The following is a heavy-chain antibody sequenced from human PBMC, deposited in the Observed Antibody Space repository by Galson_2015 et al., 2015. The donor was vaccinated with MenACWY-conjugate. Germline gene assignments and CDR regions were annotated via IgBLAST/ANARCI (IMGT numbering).Heavy chain of an antibody. V-gene: IGHV4-59*01. CDR3: ASAGSYPRRFLNWVDP. Sequence: SETLSLTCSVSGASISSDYWGWIRQPPGKGLEWIGYMYYSEYTKSNPSLKSRVTISIDTSKNQFSLKLSSVTAADTAVYYCASAGSYPRRFLNWVDPWGQGTLVTVSS. D-gene: IGHD1-26*01. CDR1: GASISSDY. J-gene: IGHJ5*02. CDR2: MYYSEYT.